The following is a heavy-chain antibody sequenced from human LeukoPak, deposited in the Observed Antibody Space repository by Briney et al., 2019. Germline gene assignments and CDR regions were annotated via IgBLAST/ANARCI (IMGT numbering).Heavy chain of an antibody. D-gene: IGHD3-10*02. CDR1: GFTFSSYE. Sequence: PGGSLRLSCAASGFTFSSYEMNWVRQAPGKGLEWVSYISSSGSTIHYADSVKGRFTISRDNAKNSLYLQMNSLRAEDTAVYYCAELGITMIGGVWGKGTTVTIPS. V-gene: IGHV3-48*03. J-gene: IGHJ6*04. CDR3: AELGITMIGGV. CDR2: ISSSGSTI.